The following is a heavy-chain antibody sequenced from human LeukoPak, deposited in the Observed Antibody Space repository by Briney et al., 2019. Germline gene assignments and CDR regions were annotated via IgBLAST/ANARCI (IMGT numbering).Heavy chain of an antibody. CDR2: IYYSGNT. D-gene: IGHD1-7*01. CDR1: GGSFSSYY. V-gene: IGHV4-39*01. Sequence: PSETLSLTCAVYGGSFSSYYWAWIRQPPGKGLEWIGSIYYSGNTYYNPSLKSRVTISVDTSKNQFSLKLSSVTAADTAVYYCARHDWNYSEAYIWGQGTLVTVSS. J-gene: IGHJ4*02. CDR3: ARHDWNYSEAYI.